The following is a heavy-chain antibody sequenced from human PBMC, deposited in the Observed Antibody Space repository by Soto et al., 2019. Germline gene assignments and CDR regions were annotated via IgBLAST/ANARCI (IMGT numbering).Heavy chain of an antibody. CDR3: ARDSGYVLGSPVNHYLDY. Sequence: EVQLVESGGDLVQPGGSLRLSCAASGFAFGNYWMSWVRQAPGKGLEWLATIKRDASEKKYVDSVKGRFTMSGDNAKNSVYLHMDSLRAEDTAVFDCARDSGYVLGSPVNHYLDYWGYGNLVTVSS. CDR2: IKRDASEK. D-gene: IGHD3-10*01. V-gene: IGHV3-7*01. J-gene: IGHJ4*01. CDR1: GFAFGNYW.